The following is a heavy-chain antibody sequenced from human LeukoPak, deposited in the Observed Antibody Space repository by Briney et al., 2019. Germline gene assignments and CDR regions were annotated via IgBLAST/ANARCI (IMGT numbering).Heavy chain of an antibody. Sequence: ASVKVSCKASGYTFTSYYMHWVRQAPGQGLEWMGIINPSGGSTSYAQKFQGRVTMTRDTSTSTAYMELRSLRSDDTAVYYCARDRMMSEMATPEFYYFDYWGQGTLVTVSS. J-gene: IGHJ4*02. V-gene: IGHV1-46*01. CDR1: GYTFTSYY. D-gene: IGHD5-12*01. CDR2: INPSGGST. CDR3: ARDRMMSEMATPEFYYFDY.